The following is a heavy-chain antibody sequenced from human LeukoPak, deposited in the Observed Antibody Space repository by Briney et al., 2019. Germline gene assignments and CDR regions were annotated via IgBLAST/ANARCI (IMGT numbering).Heavy chain of an antibody. D-gene: IGHD3-22*01. V-gene: IGHV3-23*01. Sequence: GGSLRLSCAASGFTFSSYAMSWVRQAPGNGLEWVSAISGSGGSTYYADSVKGRFTISRDNSKNTLYLQMNSLRAEDTAVYYCAKDYYDSSGYYYGGCWYFDLWGRGTLVTVCS. CDR1: GFTFSSYA. J-gene: IGHJ2*01. CDR3: AKDYYDSSGYYYGGCWYFDL. CDR2: ISGSGGST.